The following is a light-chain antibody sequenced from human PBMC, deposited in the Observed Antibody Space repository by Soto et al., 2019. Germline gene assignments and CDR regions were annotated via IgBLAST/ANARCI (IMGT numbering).Light chain of an antibody. CDR2: GAS. J-gene: IGKJ4*01. V-gene: IGKV1-12*01. CDR3: QQATTFPLT. CDR1: QAFSNL. Sequence: DIQMTQSPSSVSASVGDRVIITCRASQAFSNLLAWYQQKPGKAPKLLIYGASTLQGGVPSRFSGNESGTDFTLTISSVQPADFAPYYCQQATTFPLTFGGGTKVEIK.